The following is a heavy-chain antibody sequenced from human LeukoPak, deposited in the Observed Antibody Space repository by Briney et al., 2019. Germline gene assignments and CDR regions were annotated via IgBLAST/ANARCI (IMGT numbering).Heavy chain of an antibody. V-gene: IGHV3-23*01. CDR3: ARDGGYDFWSGYYQDY. J-gene: IGHJ4*02. CDR1: GFTFSSYA. D-gene: IGHD3-3*01. CDR2: LTGSGGYT. Sequence: PGGSLRLSCAASGFTFSSYAMYWVRQAPGKGLEWVSALTGSGGYTDYADSVKGRFTISRDNSKNTLYLQMNSLRAEDTAVYYCARDGGYDFWSGYYQDYWGQGTLVTVSS.